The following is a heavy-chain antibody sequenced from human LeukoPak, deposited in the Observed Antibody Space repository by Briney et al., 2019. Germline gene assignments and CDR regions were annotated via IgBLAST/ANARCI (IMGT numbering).Heavy chain of an antibody. D-gene: IGHD5/OR15-5a*01. CDR2: IYTSGST. Sequence: SETLSLTCTVSGGSISSGSYYWSWIRQPAGKGLEWIGRIYTSGSTNYNPSLKSRVTISVDTSKNQFSLKLSSVTAADTAVYYCARDLRGVWDVWGKGTTVTISS. V-gene: IGHV4-61*02. CDR3: ARDLRGVWDV. J-gene: IGHJ6*04. CDR1: GGSISSGSYY.